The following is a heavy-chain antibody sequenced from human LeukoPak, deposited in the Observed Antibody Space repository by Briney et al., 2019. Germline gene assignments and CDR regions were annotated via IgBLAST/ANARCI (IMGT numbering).Heavy chain of an antibody. D-gene: IGHD2-15*01. Sequence: ASVKVSCKASGYTFTSYVINWVRQATGQGLEWMGWMNPNSGNTGYAQKFQGRVTMTRNTSISTAHMELSSLRSEDTAVYYCARAKIMRGVAARTFDYWGQGTLVTVSS. J-gene: IGHJ4*02. CDR2: MNPNSGNT. CDR1: GYTFTSYV. V-gene: IGHV1-8*01. CDR3: ARAKIMRGVAARTFDY.